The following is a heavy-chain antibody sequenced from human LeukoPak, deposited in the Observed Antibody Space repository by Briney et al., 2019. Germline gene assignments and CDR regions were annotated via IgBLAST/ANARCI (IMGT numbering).Heavy chain of an antibody. Sequence: GGSLRLSCTASGFTFGDYAMSWFRQAPGKGLEWVGFIRSKAYGGTTEYAASVKGRFTISRDDSKSIAYLQMNSLKTEDTAVYYCTREYSSGWSDYWGQGTLVTVSS. D-gene: IGHD6-19*01. J-gene: IGHJ4*02. CDR3: TREYSSGWSDY. CDR1: GFTFGDYA. CDR2: IRSKAYGGTT. V-gene: IGHV3-49*03.